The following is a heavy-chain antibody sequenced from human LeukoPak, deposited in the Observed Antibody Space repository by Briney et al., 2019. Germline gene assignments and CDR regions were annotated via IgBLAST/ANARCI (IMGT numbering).Heavy chain of an antibody. D-gene: IGHD3-9*01. CDR2: ISSSGSTI. CDR3: ARDSRGLRYFDWLPFGY. V-gene: IGHV3-48*03. Sequence: GGSLRLSCAASGFTFSSYAMSWVRQAPGKGLEWVSYISSSGSTIYYADSVKGRFTISRDNAKNSLYLQMNSLRAEDTAVYYCARDSRGLRYFDWLPFGYWGQGTLVTVSS. J-gene: IGHJ4*02. CDR1: GFTFSSYA.